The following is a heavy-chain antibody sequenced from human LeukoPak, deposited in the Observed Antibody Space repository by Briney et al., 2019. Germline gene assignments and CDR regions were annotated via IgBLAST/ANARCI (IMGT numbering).Heavy chain of an antibody. D-gene: IGHD4-17*01. Sequence: SETLSLTCIVSGGSLSTSRYYWGWIRQPPGKGLEWLGRIYYSGSTYYNPSLESRVTISFDTSKNQFSLRLSSVTAADTAVYYCAETTVTTLGAFDIWGQGTMVTVSS. CDR2: IYYSGST. CDR1: GGSLSTSRYY. J-gene: IGHJ3*02. V-gene: IGHV4-39*01. CDR3: AETTVTTLGAFDI.